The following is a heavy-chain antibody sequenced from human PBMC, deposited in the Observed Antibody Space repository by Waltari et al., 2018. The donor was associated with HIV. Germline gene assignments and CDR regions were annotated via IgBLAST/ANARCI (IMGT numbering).Heavy chain of an antibody. D-gene: IGHD3-22*01. V-gene: IGHV4-39*01. CDR1: GGSISISSSH. CDR2: IYYSGST. J-gene: IGHJ4*02. CDR3: ARQRLIALPDY. Sequence: QLQLKESGPGLVNPSETLSLTCYVSGGSISISSSHWGRSRQPPGKGMVWIGSIYYSGSTYYNPSLKSRVTISVDTSKNQFSLKLSSVTAADTAVYYCARQRLIALPDYWGQGTLVTVSS.